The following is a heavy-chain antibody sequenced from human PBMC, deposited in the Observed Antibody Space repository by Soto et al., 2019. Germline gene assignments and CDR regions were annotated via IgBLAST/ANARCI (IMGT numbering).Heavy chain of an antibody. D-gene: IGHD6-6*01. Sequence: EVQLLESGGGLVQPGGSLRLSCAASGFTFTTYAMSWVRQAPGKGLEWVSAISGSAGSTYYADSVKGRFTISRDNSKNTLYLQMNSLRAEDTAVYYCAKNWGPTFSSSSHWGQGTLVSFAS. J-gene: IGHJ4*02. CDR2: ISGSAGST. CDR3: AKNWGPTFSSSSH. CDR1: GFTFTTYA. V-gene: IGHV3-23*01.